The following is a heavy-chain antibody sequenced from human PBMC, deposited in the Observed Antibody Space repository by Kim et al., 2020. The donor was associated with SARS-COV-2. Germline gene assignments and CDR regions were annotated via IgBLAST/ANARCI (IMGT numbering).Heavy chain of an antibody. J-gene: IGHJ4*02. D-gene: IGHD6-6*01. V-gene: IGHV3-30*07. CDR3: ARGSRYSSSSWSDY. Sequence: DSVKGRFTISRNNSKNTLYRQMNSLRAEDTAVYYCARGSRYSSSSWSDYWGQGTLVTVSS.